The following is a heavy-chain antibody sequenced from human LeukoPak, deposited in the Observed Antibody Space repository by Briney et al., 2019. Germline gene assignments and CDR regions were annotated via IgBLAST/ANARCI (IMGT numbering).Heavy chain of an antibody. CDR3: AREGRSYSGYDLDY. V-gene: IGHV3-7*01. Sequence: PGGSLRLSCAASGFTFSSYWMSWVRHAPGKGLEWVANIKQDGSEKYYVDSVKGRFTISRDNAKNSLYLQMNSLRAEDTAVYYCAREGRSYSGYDLDYWGQGTLVTVSS. CDR1: GFTFSSYW. D-gene: IGHD5-12*01. CDR2: IKQDGSEK. J-gene: IGHJ4*02.